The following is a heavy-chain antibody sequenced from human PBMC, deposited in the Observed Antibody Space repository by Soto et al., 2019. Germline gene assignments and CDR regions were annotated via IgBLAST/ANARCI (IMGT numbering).Heavy chain of an antibody. D-gene: IGHD2-8*02. V-gene: IGHV4-34*01. CDR2: INHSGST. J-gene: IGHJ4*02. Sequence: PSETLSLTCAVYGGSCSGYYWTWIRQPPGTGLEWIGEINHSGSTNYNPSLKSRVTISVDTSKNQFSLKLTSVTAADTAVYYCARDKITGPLAHWGQGTLVTVSS. CDR3: ARDKITGPLAH. CDR1: GGSCSGYY.